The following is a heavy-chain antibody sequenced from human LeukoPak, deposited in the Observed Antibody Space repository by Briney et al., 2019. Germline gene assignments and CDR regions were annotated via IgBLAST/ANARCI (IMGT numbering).Heavy chain of an antibody. J-gene: IGHJ2*01. Sequence: PSETLSPTCTVSGGSISSGGYYWSWIRQPPGKGLEWIGYIYHSGSTYYNPSLKSRVTISVDRSKNQFSLKLSSVTAADTAVYYCASRWRPHIVVVTAIDWYFDLWGRGTLVTVSS. D-gene: IGHD2-21*02. CDR3: ASRWRPHIVVVTAIDWYFDL. V-gene: IGHV4-30-2*01. CDR1: GGSISSGGYY. CDR2: IYHSGST.